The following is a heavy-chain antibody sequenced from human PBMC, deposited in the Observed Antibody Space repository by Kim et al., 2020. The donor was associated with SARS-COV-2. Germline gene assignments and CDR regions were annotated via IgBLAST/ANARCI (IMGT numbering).Heavy chain of an antibody. Sequence: GGSLRLSCVASGFTFSTYGMHWVRQAPGKGLEWVALISFDGRNKYLADSVKGRFTISRDKSRTTLFLQMISLRAEDTAVYYCAKGGGISGSDYYYYGMDVWGQGTTVTVSS. J-gene: IGHJ6*02. CDR2: ISFDGRNK. V-gene: IGHV3-30*18. CDR3: AKGGGISGSDYYYYGMDV. CDR1: GFTFSTYG. D-gene: IGHD1-20*01.